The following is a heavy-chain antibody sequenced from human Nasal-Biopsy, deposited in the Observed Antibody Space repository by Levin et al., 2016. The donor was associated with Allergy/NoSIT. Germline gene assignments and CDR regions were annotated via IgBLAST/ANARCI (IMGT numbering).Heavy chain of an antibody. V-gene: IGHV4-31*03. CDR1: GGSIGSDKSY. J-gene: IGHJ3*02. CDR2: TYSSGMT. CDR3: ARRDPPRYCSSTNCRDAIDI. D-gene: IGHD2-2*01. Sequence: SETLSLTCTVSGGSIGSDKSYWSWIRQHPGKGLEWIGYTYSSGMTFYNPPLKSRVTISEDTSKNQFSLSLSSVTAADTAVYYCARRDPPRYCSSTNCRDAIDIWGQGTMVTVSS.